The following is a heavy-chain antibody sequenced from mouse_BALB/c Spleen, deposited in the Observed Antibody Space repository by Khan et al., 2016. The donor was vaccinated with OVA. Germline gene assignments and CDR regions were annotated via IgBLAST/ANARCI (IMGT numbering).Heavy chain of an antibody. CDR2: ISSGGGST. Sequence: EVELVESGGGLVKPGGSLKLSCAASGFAFSSYDMSWVRQTPEKRLEWVAYISSGGGSTYYAVTVKGRFSISRDNAKKTLYLQISRPKSEDSHMYYSARCTMITAFADWGQGTLVTVSA. CDR1: GFAFSSYD. D-gene: IGHD2-4*01. J-gene: IGHJ3*01. V-gene: IGHV5-12-1*01. CDR3: ARCTMITAFAD.